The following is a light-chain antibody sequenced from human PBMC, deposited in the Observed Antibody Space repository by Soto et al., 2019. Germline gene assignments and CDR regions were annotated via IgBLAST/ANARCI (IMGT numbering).Light chain of an antibody. J-gene: IGKJ1*01. V-gene: IGKV3-20*01. CDR2: GAS. CDR1: QSVSNNY. CDR3: QQYSSSGT. Sequence: LTQSPGTLSLSPGDRATLSCRASQSVSNNYLAWYQQKPGQAPRLLIYGASNRATGIPDRFSGSGSGTDFTLTISRLEPEDFAVYYCQQYSSSGTFGQGTKVDIK.